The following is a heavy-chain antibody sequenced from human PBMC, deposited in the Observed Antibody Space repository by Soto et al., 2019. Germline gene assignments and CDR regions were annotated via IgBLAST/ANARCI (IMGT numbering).Heavy chain of an antibody. J-gene: IGHJ6*02. CDR1: GYSFTDYY. CDR2: INPSTGVT. CDR3: VRSPGDFRYGMDV. V-gene: IGHV1-2*04. Sequence: QVQLVQSGAEVKKPGASVKVSCKASGYSFTDYYMHWVRQAPGQGPEWLGWINPSTGVTHFAQKFQGCVTMTRDTSISTAYMELSRLTSDYTAVYYCVRSPGDFRYGMDVWGQGTTVTVSS. D-gene: IGHD2-21*02.